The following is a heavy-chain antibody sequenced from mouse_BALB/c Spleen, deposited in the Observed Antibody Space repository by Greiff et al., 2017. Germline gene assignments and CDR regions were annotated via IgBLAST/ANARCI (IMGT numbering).Heavy chain of an antibody. J-gene: IGHJ3*01. CDR3: TAYYGNYVWAY. Sequence: QVQLQQSGAELVRPGASVTLSCKASGYTFTDYEMHWVKQTPVHGLEWIGAIDPETGGTAYNQKFKGKATLTADKSSSTAYMELRSLTSEDSAVYYCTAYYGNYVWAYWGQGTLVTVSA. CDR2: IDPETGGT. CDR1: GYTFTDYE. V-gene: IGHV1-15*01. D-gene: IGHD2-10*01.